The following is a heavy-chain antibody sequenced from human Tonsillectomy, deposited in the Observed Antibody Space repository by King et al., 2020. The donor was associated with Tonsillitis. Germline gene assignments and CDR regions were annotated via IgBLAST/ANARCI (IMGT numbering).Heavy chain of an antibody. CDR1: GITLNSYS. V-gene: IGHV3-21*01. CDR2: ISSSGNYI. D-gene: IGHD4-17*01. J-gene: IGHJ4*02. CDR3: ARVDDYGDEPNDGDN. Sequence: VQLVESGGGLVKPGGSLRLSCAASGITLNSYSMTWVRQAPGKGLEWVSCISSSGNYISYADSVKGRFTLSRDNAKNSLYLQMNSLRAEDTAVYDCARVDDYGDEPNDGDNGGQGTRGT.